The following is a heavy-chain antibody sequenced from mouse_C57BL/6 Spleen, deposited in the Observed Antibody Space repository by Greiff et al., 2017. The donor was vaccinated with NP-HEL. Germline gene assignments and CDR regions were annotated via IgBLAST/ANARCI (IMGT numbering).Heavy chain of an antibody. J-gene: IGHJ3*01. CDR3: ARPPLYDYDGDFAY. D-gene: IGHD2-4*01. CDR2: ISSGGSYT. V-gene: IGHV5-6*01. CDR1: GFTFSSYG. Sequence: EVHLVESGGDLVKPGGSLKLSCAASGFTFSSYGMSWVRQTPDKRLEWVATISSGGSYTYYPDSVKGRFTISRDNAKNTLYLQMSSLKSEDTAMYYCARPPLYDYDGDFAYWGQGTLVTVSA.